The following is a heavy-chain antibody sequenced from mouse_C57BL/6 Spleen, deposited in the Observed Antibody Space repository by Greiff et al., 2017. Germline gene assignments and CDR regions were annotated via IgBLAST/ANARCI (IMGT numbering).Heavy chain of an antibody. D-gene: IGHD2-4*01. Sequence: QVQLQQPGAELVRPGSSVKLSCKASGYTFTSYWMDWVKQRPGQGLEWIGNIYPSDSETHYNQKFKDKDTLTVDKSSSTAYMQLSSLTSEDSAVYYCARIDYDEYFDVWGTGTTVTVSS. CDR2: IYPSDSET. CDR3: ARIDYDEYFDV. CDR1: GYTFTSYW. V-gene: IGHV1-61*01. J-gene: IGHJ1*03.